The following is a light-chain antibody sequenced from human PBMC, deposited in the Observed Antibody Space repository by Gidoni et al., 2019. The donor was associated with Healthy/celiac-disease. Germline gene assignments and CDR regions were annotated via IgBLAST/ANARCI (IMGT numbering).Light chain of an antibody. V-gene: IGKV1-27*01. CDR2: AAS. J-gene: IGKJ3*01. CDR3: QMSISAPFT. CDR1: HGISNY. Sequence: DIHITHSPSALSASVGERGTITCRASHGISNYLAWYQQKPGKVPKLLIYAASTLSSGVPSRFSGSGSGTAFTLPIGSLQTEDVATYYCQMSISAPFTCGPRTKVDIQ.